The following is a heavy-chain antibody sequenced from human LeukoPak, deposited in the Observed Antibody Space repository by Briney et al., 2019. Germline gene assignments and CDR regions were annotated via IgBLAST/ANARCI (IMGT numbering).Heavy chain of an antibody. CDR3: ARRSSSSWYFDY. V-gene: IGHV3-13*01. CDR1: GFTFSSYD. CDR2: IGTAGDT. Sequence: GGYLRLSCAASGFTFSSYDMHWVRQATGKGLEWVSAIGTAGDTYYPGSVKGRFTISRENAKNSLYLQMNSLRAGDTAVYYCARRSSSSWYFDYWGQGTLVTVSS. D-gene: IGHD6-13*01. J-gene: IGHJ4*02.